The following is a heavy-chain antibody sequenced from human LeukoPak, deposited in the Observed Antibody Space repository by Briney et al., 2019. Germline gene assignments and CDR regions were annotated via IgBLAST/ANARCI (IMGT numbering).Heavy chain of an antibody. CDR1: DDSISRDF. CDR3: ARLPDVSGWPFDY. V-gene: IGHV4-59*01. J-gene: IGHJ4*02. Sequence: PSETLSLTCSTSDDSISRDFWTWIRQPPGKGLEWIWYIRYSGRTEYNPSLKGRVTISIESSKNQFSLRLTSVTAADTAIYYCARLPDVSGWPFDYWGPGILVTVSS. CDR2: IRYSGRT. D-gene: IGHD6-19*01.